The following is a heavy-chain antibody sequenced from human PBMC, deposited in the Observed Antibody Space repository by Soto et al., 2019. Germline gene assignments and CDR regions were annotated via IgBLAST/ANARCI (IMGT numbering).Heavy chain of an antibody. CDR3: ARQNGPKANFDY. J-gene: IGHJ4*02. CDR2: ISYDGSNK. CDR1: GFTFSSYA. V-gene: IGHV3-30-3*01. Sequence: RLSCAASGFTFSSYAMHWVRQAPGKGLEWVAVISYDGSNKYYADSVKGRFTISRDNSKNTLYLQMNSLRAEDTAVYYCARQNGPKANFDYWGQGTLVTVSS.